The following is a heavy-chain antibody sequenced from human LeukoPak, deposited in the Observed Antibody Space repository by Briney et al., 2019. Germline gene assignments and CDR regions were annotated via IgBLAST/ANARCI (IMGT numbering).Heavy chain of an antibody. CDR3: ARSIVVVPAAIGSTYYFDY. J-gene: IGHJ4*02. D-gene: IGHD2-2*02. CDR1: GFTFSSYS. V-gene: IGHV3-21*01. Sequence: PGGSLRLSCAASGFTFSSYSMNWVRQAPGKGLEWVSSISSSSSYIYYADSVKGRFTISRDNAKNSLYLQMNSLRAEDTAVYYCARSIVVVPAAIGSTYYFDYWGQGTLVTVSS. CDR2: ISSSSSYI.